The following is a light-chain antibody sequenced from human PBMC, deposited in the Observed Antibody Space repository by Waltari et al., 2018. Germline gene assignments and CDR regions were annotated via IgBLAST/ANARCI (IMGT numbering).Light chain of an antibody. V-gene: IGKV1-39*01. CDR2: AAS. CDR1: QSISSY. Sequence: DIQMTQSPSSLSASVGDRVTITCRASQSISSYLNWYQQKPGKAHKLLIYAASSLRSGVPSRFSGSGSGTDFTLTISSLQPEDFATYYCQQSYSTPWTFGQGTKVEIK. J-gene: IGKJ1*01. CDR3: QQSYSTPWT.